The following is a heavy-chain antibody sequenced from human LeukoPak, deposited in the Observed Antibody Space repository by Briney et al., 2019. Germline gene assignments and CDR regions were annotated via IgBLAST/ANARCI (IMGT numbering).Heavy chain of an antibody. Sequence: GGTLRLSCAASGFTFSSHGMNWVRQAPGKGLEWVSGISPSGDILYYADSVKGRFTISRDNAKNSLYLQMNSLRAEDTAVYYCARGSDGGSSGWYESGLESDFDYWGQGTLVTVSS. J-gene: IGHJ4*02. CDR3: ARGSDGGSSGWYESGLESDFDY. D-gene: IGHD6-19*01. V-gene: IGHV3-21*01. CDR2: ISPSGDIL. CDR1: GFTFSSHG.